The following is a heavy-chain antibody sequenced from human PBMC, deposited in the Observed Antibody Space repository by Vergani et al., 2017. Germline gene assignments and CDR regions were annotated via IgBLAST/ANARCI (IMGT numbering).Heavy chain of an antibody. CDR3: ARHRLLSGGWYDRFDD. CDR1: GGSISSSSYY. Sequence: QVQLRESGPGLVRPSQTLSLTCTVSGGSISSSSYYWGWIRQPPGKGLEWIGRIYYSGSTYYNPSLKSRVTISVDTSKNQFSLKLSPGTAADTAVYYCARHRLLSGGWYDRFDDWGQGTLVTVSS. CDR2: IYYSGST. V-gene: IGHV4-39*01. D-gene: IGHD6-19*01. J-gene: IGHJ4*02.